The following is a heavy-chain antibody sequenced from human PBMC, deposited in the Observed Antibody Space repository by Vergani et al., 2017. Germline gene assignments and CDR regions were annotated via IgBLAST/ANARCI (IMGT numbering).Heavy chain of an antibody. CDR1: GFTFDDYA. V-gene: IGHV3-9*01. Sequence: EVQLVESGGGLVQPGRSLRLSCAASGFTFDDYAMHWVRQGPGKGLEWVSGISWNSGNIVYADSVKGRFTISRDNAKNSLYLQMNSLRAEDTALYYCAKAQLGRTGAFDLWGQGTMVTVSS. D-gene: IGHD1-1*01. CDR2: ISWNSGNI. J-gene: IGHJ3*01. CDR3: AKAQLGRTGAFDL.